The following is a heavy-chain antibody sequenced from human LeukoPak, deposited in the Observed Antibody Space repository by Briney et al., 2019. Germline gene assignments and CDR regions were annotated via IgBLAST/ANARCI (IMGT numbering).Heavy chain of an antibody. CDR1: GDTFSSYG. J-gene: IGHJ3*02. CDR2: IWYDGSNR. CDR3: VRFFTRYQTYFYYSSGSWDAFDI. D-gene: IGHD3-22*01. V-gene: IGHV3-33*03. Sequence: GRSLRLPCAASGDTFSSYGMHWVRQAPGKGLEWVAVIWYDGSNRYYADSVKGRFTISRDNAKNSLYLQMNSLRAEDTTVYYCVRFFTRYQTYFYYSSGSWDAFDIWGQGTMVTVSS.